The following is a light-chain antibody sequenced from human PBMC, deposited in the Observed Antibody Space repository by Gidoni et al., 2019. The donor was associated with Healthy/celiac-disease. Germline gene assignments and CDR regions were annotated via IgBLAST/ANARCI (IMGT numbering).Light chain of an antibody. CDR2: DAS. Sequence: EIVLTQSPATLSLSPGGRATLSCRASQSVSSYLAWYQQKPGQGPRLLIYDASNRATGIPARFSGSGSGTDFTLTISSLEPEDFAVYYCQQRSSWPSITFGQGTRLEIK. J-gene: IGKJ5*01. V-gene: IGKV3-11*01. CDR1: QSVSSY. CDR3: QQRSSWPSIT.